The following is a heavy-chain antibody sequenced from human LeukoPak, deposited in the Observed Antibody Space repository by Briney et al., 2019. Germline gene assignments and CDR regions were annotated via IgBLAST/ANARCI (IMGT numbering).Heavy chain of an antibody. CDR3: ARTYYYGSGSYSEGAFNI. V-gene: IGHV1-2*02. J-gene: IGHJ3*02. CDR2: INPNSADT. CDR1: GYTFTDYY. Sequence: GASVTVSCKASGYTFTDYYMHWVRQAPGQGLEWMGWINPNSADTHYAQKFQGRVTMNSDTSISTAYMELRRLRSAETAVYYCARTYYYGSGSYSEGAFNIWGQGTMVTVSS. D-gene: IGHD3-10*01.